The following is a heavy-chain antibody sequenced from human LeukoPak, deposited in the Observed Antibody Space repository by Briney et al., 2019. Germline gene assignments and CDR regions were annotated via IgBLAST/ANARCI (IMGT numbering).Heavy chain of an antibody. Sequence: ASVKVSCKTSGYIFTNYGINWVRQAPGQGLEWMGWISAYNGNTKSAQNIQGRVTMTTDTSTSTAYMELRSLRSDDTAVYYCATDKEKVDTFMAPDYWGQGTLVTVSS. V-gene: IGHV1-18*01. CDR1: GYIFTNYG. J-gene: IGHJ4*02. D-gene: IGHD5-18*01. CDR2: ISAYNGNT. CDR3: ATDKEKVDTFMAPDY.